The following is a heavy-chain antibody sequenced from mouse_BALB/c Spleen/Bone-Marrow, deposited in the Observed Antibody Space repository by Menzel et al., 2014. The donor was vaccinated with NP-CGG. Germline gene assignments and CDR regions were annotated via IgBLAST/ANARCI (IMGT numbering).Heavy chain of an antibody. CDR2: INPDRSTI. D-gene: IGHD1-2*01. CDR3: ARLHYYGYGAY. J-gene: IGHJ3*01. V-gene: IGHV4-1*02. Sequence: EVKLVESGGGLVQPGGSLKLSCAASGFDFXTFWMSWVRQAPGKGLEWIGEINPDRSTINYRPSLKDKFIISRDNAKNTLYLLLSKVRSEDTALYYCARLHYYGYGAYWGQGTLVTVS. CDR1: GFDFXTFW.